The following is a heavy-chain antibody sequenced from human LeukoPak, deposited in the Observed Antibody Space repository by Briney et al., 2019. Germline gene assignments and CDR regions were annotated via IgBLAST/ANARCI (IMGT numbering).Heavy chain of an antibody. Sequence: ASVKVSCKASGYTFTNYAMNWVRQAPGQGLEWMGWVNTDTGNPTYAQGFTGRFVISLDTSVSTAYLQISSLKAEDTAVYYCAKDRRLWFGIFDYWGQGTLVTVSS. CDR1: GYTFTNYA. CDR3: AKDRRLWFGIFDY. D-gene: IGHD3-10*01. CDR2: VNTDTGNP. V-gene: IGHV7-4-1*02. J-gene: IGHJ4*02.